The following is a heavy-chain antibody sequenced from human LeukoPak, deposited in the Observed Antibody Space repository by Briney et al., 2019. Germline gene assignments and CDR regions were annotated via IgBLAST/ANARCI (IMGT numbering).Heavy chain of an antibody. CDR3: ARGPDYSNYRDWFDP. D-gene: IGHD4-11*01. J-gene: IGHJ5*02. V-gene: IGHV3-21*01. Sequence: TGGSLRLSCAASGVTFSNYSMNWVRQAPGKGLEWVSSISTRSTYIYYADSVKGRFTISRDNAKNSLFLQMNSLRAEDTAVYYCARGPDYSNYRDWFDPWGQGTLVTVSS. CDR1: GVTFSNYS. CDR2: ISTRSTYI.